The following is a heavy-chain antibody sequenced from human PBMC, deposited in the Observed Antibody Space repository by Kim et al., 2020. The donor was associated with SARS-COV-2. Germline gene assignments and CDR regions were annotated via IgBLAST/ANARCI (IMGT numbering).Heavy chain of an antibody. CDR1: GGSISSGGYY. CDR2: IYYSGST. J-gene: IGHJ4*02. CDR3: ARDRGGSYGSGSYPPYYFDY. V-gene: IGHV4-31*03. Sequence: SETLSLTCTVSGGSISSGGYYWSWIRQHPGKGLEWIGYIYYSGSTYYNPSLKSRVTISVDTSKNQFSLKLSSVTAADTAVYYCARDRGGSYGSGSYPPYYFDYWGQGTLVTVSS. D-gene: IGHD3-10*01.